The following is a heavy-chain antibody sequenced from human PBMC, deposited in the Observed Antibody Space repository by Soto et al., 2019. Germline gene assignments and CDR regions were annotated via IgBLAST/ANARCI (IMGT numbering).Heavy chain of an antibody. CDR1: GASISRYY. V-gene: IGHV4-59*01. Sequence: PSETLSLTCTVSGASISRYYWSWIRQSPGKGLEWIGYMYYSGNANYNPSLRSRITISVDTSKNQFSLNLNSVTAADTAVYYCAREYPVHSAYFDYWGQGLLVT. CDR2: MYYSGNA. J-gene: IGHJ4*02. CDR3: AREYPVHSAYFDY. D-gene: IGHD1-26*01.